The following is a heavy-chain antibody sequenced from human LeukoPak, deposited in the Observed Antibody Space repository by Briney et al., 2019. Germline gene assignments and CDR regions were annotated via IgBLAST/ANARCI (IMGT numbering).Heavy chain of an antibody. CDR1: GYSFTSYW. Sequence: GDSLKISCRGSGYSFTSYWIGWVRQMPGKGLEWMGIIYPGDYDTRYSPSFQGQVTISVDKSISIAYLQWSSLKASDTAMYYCARAPTSISHPKWFDAWAQGTQVTVSS. D-gene: IGHD6-6*01. V-gene: IGHV5-51*01. J-gene: IGHJ5*02. CDR2: IYPGDYDT. CDR3: ARAPTSISHPKWFDA.